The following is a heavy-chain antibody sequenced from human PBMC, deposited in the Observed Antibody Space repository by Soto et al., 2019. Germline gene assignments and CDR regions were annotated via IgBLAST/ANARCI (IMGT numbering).Heavy chain of an antibody. D-gene: IGHD1-26*01. CDR2: TYHRSEWYY. CDR3: ASGWDLDI. V-gene: IGHV6-1*01. CDR1: GDSVSSNSAA. Sequence: QVQLHQSGPGLVKPSQTLSVTCTISGDSVSSNSAAWNWIRQSPSRGLEWLGRTYHRSEWYYDYVTSLKGRITINPDTSKNHFTINLNSVTPADTAVYYCASGWDLDIWGQGTQVTVSS. J-gene: IGHJ3*02.